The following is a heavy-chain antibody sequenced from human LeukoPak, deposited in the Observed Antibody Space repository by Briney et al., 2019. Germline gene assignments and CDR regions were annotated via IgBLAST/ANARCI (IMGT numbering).Heavy chain of an antibody. CDR3: AKGIYSSGWSYFDY. V-gene: IGHV3-23*01. Sequence: QTGGSLRLSCAASGFTLRDNFMSWIRQAPGQGLEWVSTLSGSGITTYYADSVKGRFTISRDNSKNTLYLQMNSLRAEDTAVYYCAKGIYSSGWSYFDYWGHGTLVTVSS. D-gene: IGHD6-19*01. CDR1: GFTLRDNF. J-gene: IGHJ4*01. CDR2: LSGSGITT.